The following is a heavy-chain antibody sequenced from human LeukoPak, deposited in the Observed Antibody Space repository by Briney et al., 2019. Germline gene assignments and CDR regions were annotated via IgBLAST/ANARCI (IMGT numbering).Heavy chain of an antibody. J-gene: IGHJ4*02. V-gene: IGHV3-66*01. D-gene: IGHD4-17*01. Sequence: GGSLRLSCSASGFTVSSNYMSWVRQAPGKGLDWVSVIYSGGNTYYADSVKGRFTISRDNSKNTLYLQMNSLRAEDTAVYYCASRPSGDYPYFDYWGQGTLVTVSS. CDR3: ASRPSGDYPYFDY. CDR1: GFTVSSNY. CDR2: IYSGGNT.